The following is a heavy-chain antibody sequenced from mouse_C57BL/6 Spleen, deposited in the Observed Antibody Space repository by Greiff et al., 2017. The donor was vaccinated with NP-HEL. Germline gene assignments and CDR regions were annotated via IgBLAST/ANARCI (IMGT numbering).Heavy chain of an antibody. J-gene: IGHJ2*01. V-gene: IGHV1-69*01. D-gene: IGHD1-1*01. CDR3: ARRGYYWYFDY. CDR1: GYTFTSYW. CDR2: IDPSDSYT. Sequence: QVQLQQPGAELVLPGASVKLSCKASGYTFTSYWMHWVKQRPGQGLEWIGEIDPSDSYTNYNQKLKGKSTLTVDKSSSTAYMQLSSLTSEDCAFYYCARRGYYWYFDYWGQGTTLTVSS.